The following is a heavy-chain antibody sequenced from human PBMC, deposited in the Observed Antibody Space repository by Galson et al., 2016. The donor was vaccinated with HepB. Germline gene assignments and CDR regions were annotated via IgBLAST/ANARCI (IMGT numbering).Heavy chain of an antibody. CDR2: ISGRGGNT. J-gene: IGHJ4*02. V-gene: IGHV3-23*01. CDR3: AKLIEAAGSFDD. D-gene: IGHD6-13*01. Sequence: LRLSCAASGFTFSIYAMSWVRQAPGKGLEWVLGISGRGGNTYHADSVKGRFTISRDNSKNTLYLQMKSLRADDTAVYYCAKLIEAAGSFDDWGQGTLVTVSA. CDR1: GFTFSIYA.